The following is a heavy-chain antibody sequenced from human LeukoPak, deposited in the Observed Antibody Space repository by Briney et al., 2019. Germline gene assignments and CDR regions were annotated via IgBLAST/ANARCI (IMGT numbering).Heavy chain of an antibody. D-gene: IGHD5-12*01. Sequence: PSETLSLTCAVYGESFSGYYWSWIRQPPGKGLEWIGEINHSGSTNYNPSLKSRVTISVDTSKNQFSLKLSSVTAADTAVYYCARGPWANYYYYYYMDVWGKGTTVTVSS. CDR1: GESFSGYY. J-gene: IGHJ6*03. V-gene: IGHV4-34*01. CDR3: ARGPWANYYYYYYMDV. CDR2: INHSGST.